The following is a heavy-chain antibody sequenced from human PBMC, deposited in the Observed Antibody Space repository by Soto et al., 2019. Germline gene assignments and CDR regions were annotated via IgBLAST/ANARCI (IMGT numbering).Heavy chain of an antibody. Sequence: QLQLQESGPGLVKPSETLSLTCTVSGGSISSSSYYWGWIRQPPGKGLEWIGSIYYSGSTYYNPSLKSRVTISVDTSKNQFSLKLSSVTAADTAVYYCARQDSSGRYGLRNFDYWGQGTLVTVSS. V-gene: IGHV4-39*01. CDR1: GGSISSSSYY. J-gene: IGHJ4*02. CDR2: IYYSGST. CDR3: ARQDSSGRYGLRNFDY. D-gene: IGHD6-19*01.